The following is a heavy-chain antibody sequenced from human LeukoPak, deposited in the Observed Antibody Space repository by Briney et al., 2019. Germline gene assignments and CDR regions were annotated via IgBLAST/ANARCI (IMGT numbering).Heavy chain of an antibody. CDR2: ISGSGGST. D-gene: IGHD5-12*01. V-gene: IGHV3-23*01. CDR3: AKDGKWLRLFDY. Sequence: PGGSLRLSCAASGFTFSSCAMSWVRQAPGKGLEWVSAISGSGGSTYYADSVKGRFTISRDNSKNTLYLQMNSLRAEDTAVYYRAKDGKWLRLFDYWGQGTLVTVSS. J-gene: IGHJ4*02. CDR1: GFTFSSCA.